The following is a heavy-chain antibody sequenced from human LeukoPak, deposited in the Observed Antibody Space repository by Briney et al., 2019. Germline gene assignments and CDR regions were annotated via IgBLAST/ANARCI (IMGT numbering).Heavy chain of an antibody. V-gene: IGHV3-53*01. CDR3: TRLLPSSHHFFDS. CDR2: IYGGGDT. Sequence: QPGGSLRLSCAFSGFTVSNDYMSWVRQAPGKGLEWVSVIYGGGDTYYADSVRGRFTISRDNFENTLFLQMDSLRAEDTAVYYCTRLLPSSHHFFDSWGQGTLVTVSS. CDR1: GFTVSNDY. D-gene: IGHD6-6*01. J-gene: IGHJ4*02.